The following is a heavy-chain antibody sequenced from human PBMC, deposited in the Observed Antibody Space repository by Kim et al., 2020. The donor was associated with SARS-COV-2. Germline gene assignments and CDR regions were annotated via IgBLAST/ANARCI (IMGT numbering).Heavy chain of an antibody. V-gene: IGHV3-23*01. CDR3: ASRRKFYVMDA. J-gene: IGHJ6*02. Sequence: GGSLRLSCVASGSTFVNYAMSWVRQAPGKGLEWVSAISTVGDDIYYRDSVKGRFTISRDNFKNTLYLQMNSLRAEDTAIYYCASRRKFYVMDAWGQGTMV. CDR2: ISTVGDDI. CDR1: GSTFVNYA.